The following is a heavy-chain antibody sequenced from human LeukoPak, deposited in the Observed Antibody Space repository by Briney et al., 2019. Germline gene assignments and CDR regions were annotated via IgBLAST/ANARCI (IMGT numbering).Heavy chain of an antibody. CDR3: AKAHQWEPLYYFDY. Sequence: GGSLRLSCAVSGFTVSSNYMSWVRQAPGKGLEWVSVIYSGGTTYYADSVKGRFTISRDNSKNTLYLQMNSLRAEDTAVYYCAKAHQWEPLYYFDYWGQGTLVTVSS. V-gene: IGHV3-66*01. D-gene: IGHD1-26*01. CDR2: IYSGGTT. CDR1: GFTVSSNY. J-gene: IGHJ4*02.